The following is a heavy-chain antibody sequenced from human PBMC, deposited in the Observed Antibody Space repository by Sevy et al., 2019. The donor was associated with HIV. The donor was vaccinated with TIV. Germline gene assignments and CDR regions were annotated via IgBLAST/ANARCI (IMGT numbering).Heavy chain of an antibody. CDR3: ARDGVFTGYYDILTGDPGAYYYGMDV. V-gene: IGHV3-21*01. J-gene: IGHJ6*02. CDR1: GFTFSSYS. Sequence: GGSLRLSCAASGFTFSSYSMNWVRQAPGKGLEWVSAISSSSSYIYYADSVKGGFTISRDNATNSLYLQMNSLRAVDTAVYYCARDGVFTGYYDILTGDPGAYYYGMDVWGQVTTVTVSS. D-gene: IGHD3-9*01. CDR2: ISSSSSYI.